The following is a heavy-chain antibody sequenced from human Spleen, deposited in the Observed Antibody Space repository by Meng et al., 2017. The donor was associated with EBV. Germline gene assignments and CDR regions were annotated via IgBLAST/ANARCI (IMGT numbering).Heavy chain of an antibody. J-gene: IGHJ4*02. CDR2: ISTYDGNT. CDR3: ALSVVQPAAYDY. V-gene: IGHV1-18*01. Sequence: VQRVQYGAEVKKPGASCKVSCKASGYTFTRYGITWVRQAPGRGPEWMGWISTYDGNTDYAQKLQGRATLTTDTSTATAYMELRSLRSDDTAVYYCALSVVQPAAYDYWGQGTLVTVSS. D-gene: IGHD2-2*01. CDR1: GYTFTRYG.